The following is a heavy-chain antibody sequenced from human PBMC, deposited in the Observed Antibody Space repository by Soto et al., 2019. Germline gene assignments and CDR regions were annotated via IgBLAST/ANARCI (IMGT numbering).Heavy chain of an antibody. J-gene: IGHJ5*02. CDR3: ARDPGYGRGVSFDP. CDR1: GFTVSSNY. CDR2: IYSIGDT. D-gene: IGHD2-8*01. Sequence: GGSLSLSCAASGFTVSSNYMSWVRQAPEKRLEQETVIYSIGDTYYADSVKGRLTISRDNSRNTLYLQINDLRVEDTAIYYCARDPGYGRGVSFDPWGQGIPVTVSS. V-gene: IGHV3-66*01.